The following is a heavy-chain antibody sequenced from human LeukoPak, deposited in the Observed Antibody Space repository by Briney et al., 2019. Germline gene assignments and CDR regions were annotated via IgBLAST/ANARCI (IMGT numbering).Heavy chain of an antibody. CDR3: ARDHGSGQESWFDP. CDR2: INPNSGGT. J-gene: IGHJ5*02. Sequence: GASVKGSCKASGYTFTGYYMHWVRQAPGQGLEWMGWINPNSGGTNYAQKFQGRVTMTRDTSISTAYMELSRLRSDDTAVYYCARDHGSGQESWFDPWGQGTLVTVSS. D-gene: IGHD6-19*01. V-gene: IGHV1-2*02. CDR1: GYTFTGYY.